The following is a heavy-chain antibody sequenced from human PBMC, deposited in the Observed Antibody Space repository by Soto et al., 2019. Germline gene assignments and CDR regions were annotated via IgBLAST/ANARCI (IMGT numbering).Heavy chain of an antibody. CDR3: ARVQRYCSGGSCHTLRANWFHX. CDR2: IIPIFGTA. CDR1: GGTFSSYA. V-gene: IGHV1-69*13. Sequence: SVKVSCNASGGTFSSYAISWVRQAPGQGLEWMGGIIPIFGTANYAHKFQGRVTITADESTSTAYMELSSLRSEDTAVYYCARVQRYCSGGSCHTLRANWFHXWGQGTLVTVSX. D-gene: IGHD2-15*01. J-gene: IGHJ5*02.